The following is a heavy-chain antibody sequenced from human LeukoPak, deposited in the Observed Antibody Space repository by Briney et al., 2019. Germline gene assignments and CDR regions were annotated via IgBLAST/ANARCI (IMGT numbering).Heavy chain of an antibody. J-gene: IGHJ3*02. D-gene: IGHD2-15*01. Sequence: ASVKVSCKASGYTFTGYYMHWVRQAPGQGLEWMGWINTNTGNPTYAQGFTGRFVFSLDTSVSTAYLQISSLKAEDTAVYYCAREIGVAAPLPDAFDIWGQGIMVTVSS. V-gene: IGHV7-4-1*02. CDR1: GYTFTGYY. CDR3: AREIGVAAPLPDAFDI. CDR2: INTNTGNP.